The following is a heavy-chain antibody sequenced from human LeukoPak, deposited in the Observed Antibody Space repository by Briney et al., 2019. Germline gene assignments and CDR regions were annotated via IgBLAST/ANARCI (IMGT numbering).Heavy chain of an antibody. CDR2: ISGSGGST. V-gene: IGHV3-23*01. Sequence: GGYLRLSCAASRFTFSSYAMSWVRQAPGKGLEWLSGISGSGGSTYYADSVKGRFTISRDNSKNTLYLQMNSLRAEDTAVYYCAKEATTGTGYCFDYWGQGTLVTVSS. D-gene: IGHD1-1*01. CDR1: RFTFSSYA. CDR3: AKEATTGTGYCFDY. J-gene: IGHJ4*02.